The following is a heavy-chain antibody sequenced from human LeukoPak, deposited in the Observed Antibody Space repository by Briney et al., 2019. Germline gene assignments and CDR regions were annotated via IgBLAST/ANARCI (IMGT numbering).Heavy chain of an antibody. J-gene: IGHJ4*02. D-gene: IGHD5-12*01. CDR3: ARDPRGFSGYDTLDY. V-gene: IGHV4-39*07. Sequence: SETLSLTCTVSGGSITSSSHYWGWIRQPPGTGLEWIGSIYYSGSTHYNLSLKSRVTISVDTSKNQFSLKLTSVTAADTAVYYCARDPRGFSGYDTLDYWGQGTLVTVSS. CDR1: GGSITSSSHY. CDR2: IYYSGST.